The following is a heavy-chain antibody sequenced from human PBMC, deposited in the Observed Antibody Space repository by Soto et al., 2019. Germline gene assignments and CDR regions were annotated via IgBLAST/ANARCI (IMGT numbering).Heavy chain of an antibody. J-gene: IGHJ5*02. Sequence: AXVKVSCKASGYTFTSYDIHWVRQATGQGLEWMGWMNPNSGNTGYAQKFQGRVTMTRNTSISTAYMELSSLRSEDTAVYYCAREVSYWFDPWGQGTLVTVSS. CDR3: AREVSYWFDP. V-gene: IGHV1-8*01. CDR1: GYTFTSYD. CDR2: MNPNSGNT. D-gene: IGHD2-8*01.